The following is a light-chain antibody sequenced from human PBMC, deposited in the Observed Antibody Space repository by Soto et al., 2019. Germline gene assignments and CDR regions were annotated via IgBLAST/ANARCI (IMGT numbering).Light chain of an antibody. CDR3: QHYSTSPFT. CDR2: GAS. V-gene: IGKV3-20*01. CDR1: QSVSNY. Sequence: EIVLTQSPATLSLSPGERATLSCRASQSVSNYLVGYRQRPGQAPRLLIHGASIRATGIPDRFSGSGSGTDFTLTISRLEPEDFAVYYCQHYSTSPFTFGPGTKVDIK. J-gene: IGKJ3*01.